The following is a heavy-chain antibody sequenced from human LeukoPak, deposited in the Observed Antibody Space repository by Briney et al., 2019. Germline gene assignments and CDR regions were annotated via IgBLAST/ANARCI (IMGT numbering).Heavy chain of an antibody. J-gene: IGHJ5*02. Sequence: PGGSLRLSCAASGFTFSGSTIHWVRQASGKGLEWVGRIRSKPNSYATTYAASLKGRFIISRDDSKHTAYLQMSSLEIEDTAVYYCTGQAALVAAENWFDPWGQGTLVTVSS. CDR1: GFTFSGST. V-gene: IGHV3-73*01. CDR3: TGQAALVAAENWFDP. D-gene: IGHD2-15*01. CDR2: IRSKPNSYAT.